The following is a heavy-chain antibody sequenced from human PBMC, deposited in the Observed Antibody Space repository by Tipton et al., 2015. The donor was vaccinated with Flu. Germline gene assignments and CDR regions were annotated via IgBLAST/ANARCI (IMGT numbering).Heavy chain of an antibody. CDR2: IHHRGST. D-gene: IGHD4-17*01. Sequence: LRLSCTVSGDSLTNGRYWDWVRQPPGKGLEWVGNIHHRGSTYYSPSLKSRVTISMDTSKNQFSLTLISVTAADTAIYYCARDRPYGDFSETLDYWGQGMLVTISS. CDR3: ARDRPYGDFSETLDY. J-gene: IGHJ4*02. CDR1: GDSLTNGRY. V-gene: IGHV4-38-2*02.